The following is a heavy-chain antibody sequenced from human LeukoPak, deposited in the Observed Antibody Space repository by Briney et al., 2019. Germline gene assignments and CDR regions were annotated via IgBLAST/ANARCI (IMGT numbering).Heavy chain of an antibody. CDR1: GYTFTSYD. CDR3: ASRVAARRGEEFDY. V-gene: IGHV1-8*01. Sequence: ASVKVSCKASGYTFTSYDINWVRQATGQGLEWMGWMNPNSGNTGYAQKFQGRVPMTRNTSISTAYMELSSLRSEDTAVYYCASRVAARRGEEFDYWGQGTLVTVSS. J-gene: IGHJ4*02. CDR2: MNPNSGNT. D-gene: IGHD6-6*01.